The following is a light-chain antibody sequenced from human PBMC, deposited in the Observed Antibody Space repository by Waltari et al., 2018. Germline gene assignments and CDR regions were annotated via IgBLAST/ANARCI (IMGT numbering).Light chain of an antibody. CDR1: QNINNY. CDR2: ASS. CDR3: QQSSSSPIT. J-gene: IGKJ3*01. V-gene: IGKV1-39*01. Sequence: DIQMTQSPSSLSASVGDRVIITCRASQNINNYLNWYQQKPGKAPKLLIYASSNLQGWVPSRFSGDGSGTDFTLTISTLQPEDFATYYCQQSSSSPITFGPGTKVDVK.